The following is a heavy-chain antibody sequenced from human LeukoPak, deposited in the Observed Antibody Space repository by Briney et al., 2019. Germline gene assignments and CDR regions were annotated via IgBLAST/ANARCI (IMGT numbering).Heavy chain of an antibody. J-gene: IGHJ5*02. CDR2: IIPILGIA. CDR3: ARDRESGGDPNGNWFDP. D-gene: IGHD2-21*02. V-gene: IGHV1-69*04. CDR1: GGTFSSYA. Sequence: SVKVSCKASGGTFSSYAISWVRQAPGQGLEWMGRIIPILGIANYAQKFQGRVTITADKSTSTAYMELSSLRSEDTAVYYCARDRESGGDPNGNWFDPWGQGTLVTVSS.